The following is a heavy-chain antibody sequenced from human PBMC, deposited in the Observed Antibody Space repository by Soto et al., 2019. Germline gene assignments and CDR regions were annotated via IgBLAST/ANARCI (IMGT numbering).Heavy chain of an antibody. CDR2: IDESGGTT. D-gene: IGHD3-3*01. Sequence: AGGSLRLSCVVSGFMFSDHAMNWVRQAPGKGPEWISRIDESGGTTSYADSVKGRFTISRDNTRDSLYLHMSNLRAEDTAIYYCARDRSLNFAVPPYGMDVWGPGTTVTVSS. J-gene: IGHJ6*02. CDR3: ARDRSLNFAVPPYGMDV. V-gene: IGHV3-48*03. CDR1: GFMFSDHA.